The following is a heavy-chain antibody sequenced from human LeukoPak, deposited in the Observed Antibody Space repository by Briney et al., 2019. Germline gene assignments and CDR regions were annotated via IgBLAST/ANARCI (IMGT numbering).Heavy chain of an antibody. J-gene: IGHJ4*02. CDR1: GYTYTSYA. V-gene: IGHV1-3*01. CDR3: AREGPGIAAAAHDY. CDR2: INAGNGNT. Sequence: ASVKVSCKASGYTYTSYAMHWVRQAPGQRLEWMGWINAGNGNTKYSQKFQGRVTITRDTSASTAYMELSSLRSEDTAVYYCAREGPGIAAAAHDYWGQGTLVTFSS. D-gene: IGHD6-13*01.